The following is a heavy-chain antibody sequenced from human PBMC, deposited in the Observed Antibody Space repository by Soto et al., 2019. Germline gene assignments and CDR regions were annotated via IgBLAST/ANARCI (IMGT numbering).Heavy chain of an antibody. Sequence: GSLRLSCAASGFTFSSHAMTWVRQAPGKGLEWVSGVSGSGATTYYADSVKGRFTISRDNSKNMVYLHMNSLRAEDTAVYYCARELVVVAATAFDYWGQGTLVTVSS. J-gene: IGHJ4*02. V-gene: IGHV3-23*01. CDR1: GFTFSSHA. CDR2: VSGSGATT. CDR3: ARELVVVAATAFDY. D-gene: IGHD2-15*01.